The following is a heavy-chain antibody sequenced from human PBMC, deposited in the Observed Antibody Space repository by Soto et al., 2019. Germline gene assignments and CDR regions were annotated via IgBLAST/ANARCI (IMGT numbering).Heavy chain of an antibody. Sequence: GESLKISCKGSGYSFTSYWISWVRQMPGKGLEWMGRIDPSDSYTNYSPSFQGHVTISADKSISTAYLQWSNLKASDTAMYYNDSLQGADGDSDGTFDYWGQGTLVTVSS. CDR2: IDPSDSYT. J-gene: IGHJ4*02. CDR3: DSLQGADGDSDGTFDY. V-gene: IGHV5-10-1*01. CDR1: GYSFTSYW. D-gene: IGHD5-18*01.